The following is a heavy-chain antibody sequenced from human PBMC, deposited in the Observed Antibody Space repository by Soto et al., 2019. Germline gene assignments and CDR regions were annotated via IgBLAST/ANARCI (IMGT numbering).Heavy chain of an antibody. D-gene: IGHD4-17*01. J-gene: IGHJ6*02. CDR2: IYYSWNT. Sequence: SESLSLTSSVSGGSISRGYYYWSWIRQPPGKELEWVANIYYSWNTYYNPSLKSRLIISIDKSKNQFYLKVASVTAADTAVYYCASSTLYGLGVWGQGTT. V-gene: IGHV4-30-4*01. CDR3: ASSTLYGLGV. CDR1: GGSISRGYYY.